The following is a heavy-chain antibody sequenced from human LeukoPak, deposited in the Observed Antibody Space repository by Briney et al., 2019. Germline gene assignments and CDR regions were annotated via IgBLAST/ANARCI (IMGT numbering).Heavy chain of an antibody. CDR3: ARTEYYFDY. Sequence: PSETLSVTCTVSADSFSSYYWSWLRQPPGKRLEWIGYIYFSGSTNYNPSLKSRVSMSADTSKNQFSLKLTSVTAADTAVYYCARTEYYFDYWGQGMMVTVSS. CDR1: ADSFSSYY. J-gene: IGHJ4*02. D-gene: IGHD3-10*01. CDR2: IYFSGST. V-gene: IGHV4-59*12.